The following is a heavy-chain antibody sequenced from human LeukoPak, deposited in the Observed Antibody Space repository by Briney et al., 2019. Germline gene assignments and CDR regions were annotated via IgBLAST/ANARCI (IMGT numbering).Heavy chain of an antibody. Sequence: SETLSLTCAVYGGSFSGYYWSWIRQPSGKGLEWIGEINHSGSTNYNPSLKSRVTISVDTSKNQFSLKLSSVTAADTAVYYCARRDYGSGSYYNLYYYYGMDVWGKGTTVTVSS. D-gene: IGHD3-10*01. CDR3: ARRDYGSGSYYNLYYYYGMDV. V-gene: IGHV4-34*01. J-gene: IGHJ6*04. CDR1: GGSFSGYY. CDR2: INHSGST.